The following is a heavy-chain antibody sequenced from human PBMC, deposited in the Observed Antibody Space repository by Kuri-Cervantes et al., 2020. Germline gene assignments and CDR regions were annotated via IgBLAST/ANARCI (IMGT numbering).Heavy chain of an antibody. V-gene: IGHV3-30-3*01. Sequence: GGSLRLSCAASGFTFSTYSMHWVRQAPDKGLEWVAVISYDGSNNYYADSVKGRFTISRDNSKNTLYLQMNSLRAEDTAVYYCARGRVYDFWSGFDYWGQGTLVTDSS. CDR1: GFTFSTYS. CDR2: ISYDGSNN. D-gene: IGHD3-3*01. CDR3: ARGRVYDFWSGFDY. J-gene: IGHJ4*02.